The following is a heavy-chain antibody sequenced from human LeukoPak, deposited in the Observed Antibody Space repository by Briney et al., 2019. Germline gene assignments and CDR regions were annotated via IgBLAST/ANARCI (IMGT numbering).Heavy chain of an antibody. Sequence: SQTLSLTCTVSGGSISSGGYYWSWIRQHPGKGLEWIGYIYYSGSTYYNPSLKSRVTISVDTSNNQFSLKLSSVTAADTAVYYCARVGYDFWSGSAGAFDIWGQGTMVTVSS. CDR3: ARVGYDFWSGSAGAFDI. V-gene: IGHV4-31*03. CDR1: GGSISSGGYY. CDR2: IYYSGST. D-gene: IGHD3-3*01. J-gene: IGHJ3*02.